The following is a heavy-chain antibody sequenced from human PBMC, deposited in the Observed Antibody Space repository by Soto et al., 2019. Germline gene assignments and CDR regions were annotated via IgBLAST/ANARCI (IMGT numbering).Heavy chain of an antibody. CDR1: GSTFSDNY. V-gene: IGHV3-11*01. J-gene: IGHJ4*02. Sequence: GGSLSLSCAASGSTFSDNYMSWIRHAPGQGQERDSYISTSGSTITYADPVQGRFTTSRDNAKNSLYLQMNSLRAEDTAVYYCARVSPPPDYWGQGTLVTVSS. CDR3: ARVSPPPDY. CDR2: ISTSGSTI.